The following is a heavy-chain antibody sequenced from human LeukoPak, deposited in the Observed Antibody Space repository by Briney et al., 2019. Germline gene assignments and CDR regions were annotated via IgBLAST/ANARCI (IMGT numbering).Heavy chain of an antibody. CDR2: TFYRSKWYY. CDR1: GDSVSSNDAA. V-gene: IGHV6-1*01. CDR3: ARENTLVRGTRNPFDY. J-gene: IGHJ4*02. Sequence: SQTLSLTCAVSGDSVSSNDAAWNWIRQSPSRGLEWLGRTFYRSKWYYDSAVSVKSRITINPDTSKNQFSLQLNSVTPEDTAVYYCARENTLVRGTRNPFDYWGRGTLVTVSS. D-gene: IGHD3-10*01.